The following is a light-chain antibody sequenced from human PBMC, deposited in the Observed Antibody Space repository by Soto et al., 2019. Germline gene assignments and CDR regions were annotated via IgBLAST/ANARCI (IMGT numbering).Light chain of an antibody. V-gene: IGLV1-47*02. Sequence: QCVLTQPPSAYGTPGQRVTISCSGSNSNIGNHDVYWYQQLPGTAPKLLISSTHQRPSGVPDRFSGSKSGTSASLAISGLRSEDEADYFCSSWSDSLSGWVFGGGTKLTVL. CDR2: STH. J-gene: IGLJ3*02. CDR3: SSWSDSLSGWV. CDR1: NSNIGNHD.